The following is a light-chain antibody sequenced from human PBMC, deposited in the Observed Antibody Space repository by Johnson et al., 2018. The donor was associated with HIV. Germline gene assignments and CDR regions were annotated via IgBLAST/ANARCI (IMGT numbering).Light chain of an antibody. CDR1: SSNIGNNY. V-gene: IGLV1-51*02. Sequence: QSVLTQPPSVSAAPGQKVTISCSGSSSNIGNNYVSWYQQLPGTAPKLLIYENNKRPSGIPDRFSGSKSGTSATLGITGLQTGDEADYYCGTWKSSLSAGGGFGTGTKVTVL. CDR2: ENN. CDR3: GTWKSSLSAGGG. J-gene: IGLJ1*01.